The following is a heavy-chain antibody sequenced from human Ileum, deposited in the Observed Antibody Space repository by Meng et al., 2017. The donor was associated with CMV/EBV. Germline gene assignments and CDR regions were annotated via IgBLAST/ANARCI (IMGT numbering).Heavy chain of an antibody. D-gene: IGHD6-13*01. V-gene: IGHV1-2*02. J-gene: IGHJ4*02. Sequence: VKLVQSGAEVKEPGASGKVSCKTFGYTFIGYYIHWVRQAPGQGLEWMGRINSNSGGTDYAQKFRGRVTMTRDTSISTAYMELSRLTSDDTAVYYCARVASCLSSSCSFDYWGQGTLVTVSS. CDR3: ARVASCLSSSCSFDY. CDR2: INSNSGGT. CDR1: GYTFIGYY.